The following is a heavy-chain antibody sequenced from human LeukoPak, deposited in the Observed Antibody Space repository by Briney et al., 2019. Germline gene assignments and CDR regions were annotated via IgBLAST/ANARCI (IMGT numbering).Heavy chain of an antibody. CDR3: ARDEEGYYDSSGYLDY. CDR1: GYTFTGYY. D-gene: IGHD3-22*01. J-gene: IGHJ4*02. CDR2: INPNSGGT. Sequence: ASVKVSCKASGYTFTGYYMHWVRQAPGQGLEWMGWINPNSGGTNYAQKFQGRVTMTRDTSISTAYMELSRLRSDDTAVYYCARDEEGYYDSSGYLDYWGQGTLVTVSS. V-gene: IGHV1-2*02.